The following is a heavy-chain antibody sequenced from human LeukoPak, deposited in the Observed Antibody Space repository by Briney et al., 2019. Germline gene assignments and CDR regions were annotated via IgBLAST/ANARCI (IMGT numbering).Heavy chain of an antibody. J-gene: IGHJ3*02. CDR3: ARSFGYGVDAFDI. D-gene: IGHD5-18*01. CDR1: GFTFSSFT. Sequence: GGSPRLSCAASGFTFSSFTMSWVRQAPGKGLEWVSAMSGSGRSTYYADSVKGRFTISRDNSKNTLYLQMNSLRAEDTAIYYCARSFGYGVDAFDIWGQGTMVTVSS. CDR2: MSGSGRST. V-gene: IGHV3-23*01.